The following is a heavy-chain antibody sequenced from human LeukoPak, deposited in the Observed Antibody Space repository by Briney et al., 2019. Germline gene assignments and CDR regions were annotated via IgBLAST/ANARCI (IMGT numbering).Heavy chain of an antibody. CDR2: IYTSGNT. Sequence: PSETLSLTCTVSGGSINNYYWSWIRQPAGKGLEWIGRIYTSGNTNYNPSLKSRVTMSVDTFKNEFSLKLNSVTAADTAVYYCARDCSTTSCRALFDYWGQGTLVTVSS. CDR1: GGSINNYY. V-gene: IGHV4-4*07. J-gene: IGHJ4*02. D-gene: IGHD2-2*01. CDR3: ARDCSTTSCRALFDY.